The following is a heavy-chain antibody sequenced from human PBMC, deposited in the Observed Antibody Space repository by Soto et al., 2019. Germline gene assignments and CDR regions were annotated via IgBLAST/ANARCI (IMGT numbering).Heavy chain of an antibody. CDR1: GHSISSSNYY. V-gene: IGHV4-39*01. D-gene: IGHD1-26*01. CDR2: IFYSGFT. J-gene: IGHJ4*02. CDR3: ARRYGSAIDY. Sequence: SETLSLTCTVSGHSISSSNYYWGWIRQPPGKGLEWIGSIFYSGFTYDNPSLKSRVTMSVDRSKNQFSLRLSSVTAADTAVYYCARRYGSAIDYWGQGTLVTVSS.